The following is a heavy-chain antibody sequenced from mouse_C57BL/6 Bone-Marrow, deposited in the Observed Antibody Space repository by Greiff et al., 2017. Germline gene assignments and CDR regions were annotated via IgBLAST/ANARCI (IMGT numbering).Heavy chain of an antibody. CDR1: GYTFTSYW. CDR2: IDPSDSYT. D-gene: IGHD2-4*01. CDR3: ARGRLRRPFAY. Sequence: VKLQQPGAELVMPGASVKLSCKASGYTFTSYWMHWVKQRPGQGLEWIGEIDPSDSYTNYNQKFKGKSTLTVDKSSSTAYMQLSSLTSEDSAVYYCARGRLRRPFAYWGQGTLVTVSA. V-gene: IGHV1-69*01. J-gene: IGHJ3*01.